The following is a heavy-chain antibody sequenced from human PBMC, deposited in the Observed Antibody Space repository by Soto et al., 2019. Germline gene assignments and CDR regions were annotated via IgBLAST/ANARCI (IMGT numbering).Heavy chain of an antibody. CDR3: AMLGGWSGGSSGMDV. Sequence: EVQLGESGGGLVQPGGSLRLSCAASGLIFSDYHMDWVRQAPEKGLEWVGRIRRKANSYTTEYAASVKGRFTISRDDSKNSLYLQMNSLKSEDTAVYYCAMLGGWSGGSSGMDVWGQGPTVTVSS. D-gene: IGHD6-19*01. CDR1: GLIFSDYH. CDR2: IRRKANSYTT. V-gene: IGHV3-72*01. J-gene: IGHJ6*02.